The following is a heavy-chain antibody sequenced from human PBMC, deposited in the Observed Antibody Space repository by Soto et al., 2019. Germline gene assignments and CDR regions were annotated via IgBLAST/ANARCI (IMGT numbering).Heavy chain of an antibody. Sequence: EVQLVESGGGLVQPGGSLRLSCAASGFTFSSYWMSWVRQAPGKGLEWVANIKQDGSEKYYVDSVKGRFTISRDNAKNSLYLQMNSLRAEDTAVYYCARGYDFWSGYWRARGGNFDYWGQGTLVTVSS. CDR3: ARGYDFWSGYWRARGGNFDY. J-gene: IGHJ4*02. CDR2: IKQDGSEK. CDR1: GFTFSSYW. V-gene: IGHV3-7*05. D-gene: IGHD3-3*01.